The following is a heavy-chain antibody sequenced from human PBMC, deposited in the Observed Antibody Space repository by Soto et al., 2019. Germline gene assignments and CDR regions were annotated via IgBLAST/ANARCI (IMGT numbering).Heavy chain of an antibody. CDR3: ARLTRGVYDLDRLWEKFDY. CDR2: IYWDDDK. J-gene: IGHJ4*02. CDR1: GFSLSSIGMG. D-gene: IGHD5-12*01. Sequence: QITVKESGLTLVKPTEPLTLTCTFSGFSLSSIGMGVGWIRQPPGKALEWLTLIYWDDDKRYSPSLSSRLTITKDPSNNQVDLTMTDMDPVDTATYYCARLTRGVYDLDRLWEKFDYWGQGALVTVS. V-gene: IGHV2-5*02.